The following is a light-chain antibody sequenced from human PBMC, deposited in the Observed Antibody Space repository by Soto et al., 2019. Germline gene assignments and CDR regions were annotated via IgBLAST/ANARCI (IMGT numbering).Light chain of an antibody. CDR3: QQYGSSPYT. V-gene: IGKV3-15*01. J-gene: IGKJ2*01. CDR2: DSY. Sequence: EIVLTQSPATLSVSPGERVTLSCRASQGIGSTLAWYRQQPGQAPGLLIYDSYIRATGVPARFSGTRSGTEFTLTISGLQSEDFAVYYCQQYGSSPYTFGLGTKLEIK. CDR1: QGIGST.